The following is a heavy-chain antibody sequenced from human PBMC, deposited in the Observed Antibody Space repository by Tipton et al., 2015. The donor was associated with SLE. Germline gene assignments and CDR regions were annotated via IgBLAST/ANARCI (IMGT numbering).Heavy chain of an antibody. D-gene: IGHD5-12*01. CDR1: GYSISSGYY. J-gene: IGHJ4*02. CDR3: ARVTIMATIEY. Sequence: TLSLTCAVSGYSISSGYYWGWIRQPPGKGLEWIGSFYHSGSTYYNPSLKSRVTISVDTSKNQFSLKLSSVTAADTAVYYCARVTIMATIEYWGQGTLVTVSP. CDR2: FYHSGST. V-gene: IGHV4-38-2*01.